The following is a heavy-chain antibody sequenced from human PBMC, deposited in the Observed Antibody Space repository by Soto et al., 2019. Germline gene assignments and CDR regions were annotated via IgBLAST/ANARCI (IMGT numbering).Heavy chain of an antibody. CDR2: INAGNGNT. CDR3: ARGTDDYVWGSYRHDAFDI. CDR1: GYTFTSYA. J-gene: IGHJ3*02. Sequence: ASVKVSCKASGYTFTSYAMHWVRQAPGQRLEWMGWINAGNGNTKYSQKFQGRVTITRDTSASTAYMELSSLRSEDTAVYYCARGTDDYVWGSYRHDAFDIWGQGTMVTV. D-gene: IGHD3-16*02. V-gene: IGHV1-3*01.